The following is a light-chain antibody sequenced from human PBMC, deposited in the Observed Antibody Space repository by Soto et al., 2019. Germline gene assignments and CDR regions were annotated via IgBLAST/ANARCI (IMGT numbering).Light chain of an antibody. V-gene: IGLV1-40*01. J-gene: IGLJ1*01. Sequence: QSVLTQPPSVSGAPGQRVTISCTGSSSNIGAGYDVHWYQQLPGTAPKLLIYGNNNRPSGVPDRFSGSKSATSGSLAITGLQAEDEADYYCQSHDNSLRGYVFGTGTKLTVL. CDR1: SSNIGAGYD. CDR2: GNN. CDR3: QSHDNSLRGYV.